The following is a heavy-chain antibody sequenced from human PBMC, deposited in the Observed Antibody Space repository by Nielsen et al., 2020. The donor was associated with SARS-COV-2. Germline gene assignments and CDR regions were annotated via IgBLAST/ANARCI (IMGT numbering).Heavy chain of an antibody. Sequence: GESLKISCAASGFTFSSYWMSWVRQAPGKGLEWVANIKQDGSEKYYVDSVKGRFTISRDNAKNSLYLQMNSLRAEDTAVYYCARDPGGYSSGWGPYYFDYWGQGTLVTVSS. J-gene: IGHJ4*02. V-gene: IGHV3-7*05. CDR3: ARDPGGYSSGWGPYYFDY. CDR1: GFTFSSYW. D-gene: IGHD6-19*01. CDR2: IKQDGSEK.